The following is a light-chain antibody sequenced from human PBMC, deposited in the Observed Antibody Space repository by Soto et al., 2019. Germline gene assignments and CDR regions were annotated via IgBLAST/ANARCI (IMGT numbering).Light chain of an antibody. CDR3: AAWDDSLNGPV. J-gene: IGLJ3*02. CDR1: SSNIGSNT. V-gene: IGLV1-44*01. Sequence: QSVLTQPPSASGTPGQRVTISCSGSSSNIGSNTVNWYQQLPGTAPKLLIYSNNQRLSGVPDRFSGSKSGTSASLAISGLQSEDGADYYCAAWDDSLNGPVFGGGTKLTVL. CDR2: SNN.